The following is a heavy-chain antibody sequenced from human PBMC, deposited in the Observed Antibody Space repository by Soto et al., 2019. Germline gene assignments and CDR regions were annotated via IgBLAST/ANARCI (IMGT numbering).Heavy chain of an antibody. CDR1: GGSISSRGYY. CDR3: ATSNWFDP. V-gene: IGHV4-39*01. J-gene: IGHJ5*02. Sequence: QLQLQESGPGLVKPSETLSLTCTVSGGSISSRGYYWGWIRQPPGKGLEWIGTIYYSGSTYYNPSLKSRVTISVDTSQNQFSLKLISVTAADTAVYYCATSNWFDPWGQGTLVTVSS. CDR2: IYYSGST.